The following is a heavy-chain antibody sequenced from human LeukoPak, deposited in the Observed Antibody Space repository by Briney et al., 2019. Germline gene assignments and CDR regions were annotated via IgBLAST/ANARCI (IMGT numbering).Heavy chain of an antibody. Sequence: PGASLRLSCAASGFTFSTYAMHWVCQAPGKGQEGEAVISYDGTTKYHADSVKGRFTISRDNSKNTLYLQMNTLRAEDTAVYYCARVRIVGSTYDAFDIWGQGTMVTVSS. D-gene: IGHD1-26*01. CDR1: GFTFSTYA. CDR2: ISYDGTTK. V-gene: IGHV3-30-3*01. CDR3: ARVRIVGSTYDAFDI. J-gene: IGHJ3*02.